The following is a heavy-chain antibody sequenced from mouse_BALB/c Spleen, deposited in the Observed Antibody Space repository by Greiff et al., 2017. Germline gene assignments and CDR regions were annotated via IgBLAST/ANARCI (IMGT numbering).Heavy chain of an antibody. D-gene: IGHD2-3*01. V-gene: IGHV5-17*02. CDR2: ISSGSSTI. CDR1: GFTFSSFG. Sequence: EVKLMESGGGLVQPGGSRKLSCAASGFTFSSFGMHWVRQAPEKGLEWVAYISSGSSTIYYADTVKGRFTISRDNPKNTLFLQMTSLRSEDTAMYYCARGGYLYYFDYWGQGTTLTVSS. CDR3: ARGGYLYYFDY. J-gene: IGHJ2*01.